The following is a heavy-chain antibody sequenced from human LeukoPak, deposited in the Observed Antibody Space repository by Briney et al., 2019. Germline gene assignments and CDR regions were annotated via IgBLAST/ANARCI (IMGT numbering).Heavy chain of an antibody. Sequence: LWASVKVSCKASGYTFTGYYMHWVRQAPGQGLEWMGLINPSGSSTSYAQKFQGRLSLTRDMSTSTDYMELSSLRSEDTAVYYCARDNSVGDTAWWFDPWGQGTLVTVSS. CDR2: INPSGSST. CDR3: ARDNSVGDTAWWFDP. J-gene: IGHJ5*02. D-gene: IGHD1-26*01. CDR1: GYTFTGYY. V-gene: IGHV1-46*01.